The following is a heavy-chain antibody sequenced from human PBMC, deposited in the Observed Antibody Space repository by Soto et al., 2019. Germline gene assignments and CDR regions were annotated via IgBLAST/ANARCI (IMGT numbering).Heavy chain of an antibody. D-gene: IGHD3-22*01. Sequence: PGGSLRLSCAASGFTFSSYSMNWVRQAPGKGLEWVSYISSSSSTIYYADSVKGRFTISRDNAKNSLYLQMNSLRDEDTAVYYCARDLSLDYYDSSGHGDAFDIWGQGTMVTVSS. CDR2: ISSSSSTI. CDR1: GFTFSSYS. CDR3: ARDLSLDYYDSSGHGDAFDI. J-gene: IGHJ3*02. V-gene: IGHV3-48*02.